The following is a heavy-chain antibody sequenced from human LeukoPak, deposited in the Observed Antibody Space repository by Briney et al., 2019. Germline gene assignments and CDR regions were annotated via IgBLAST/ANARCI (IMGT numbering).Heavy chain of an antibody. J-gene: IGHJ5*02. V-gene: IGHV3-7*03. Sequence: GGSLRLSCSASGFTFSTYWMSWVRQAPGKGLEWVANMKRDGSEIYYVDSVKGRFTISRDNAKNSLYLQMNSLRAEDTAVYYCARHKWELISDNWFDPWGQGTLVTVSS. CDR2: MKRDGSEI. CDR1: GFTFSTYW. CDR3: ARHKWELISDNWFDP. D-gene: IGHD1-26*01.